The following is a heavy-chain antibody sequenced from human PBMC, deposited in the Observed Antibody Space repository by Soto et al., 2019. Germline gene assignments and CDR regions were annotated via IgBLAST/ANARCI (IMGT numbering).Heavy chain of an antibody. Sequence: ASETLSLTCTVSGGSISSYYWSWIRQPPGKGLEWIGYIYYSGSTNYNPSLKSRVTISVDTSKNQFSLKLSSVTAADTAVYYCARMVIAAAGNWFDPWGQGTLVTVS. V-gene: IGHV4-59*01. CDR3: ARMVIAAAGNWFDP. J-gene: IGHJ5*02. CDR2: IYYSGST. CDR1: GGSISSYY. D-gene: IGHD6-13*01.